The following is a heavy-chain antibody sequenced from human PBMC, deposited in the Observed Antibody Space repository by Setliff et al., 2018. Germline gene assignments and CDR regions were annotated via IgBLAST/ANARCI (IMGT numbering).Heavy chain of an antibody. J-gene: IGHJ4*02. V-gene: IGHV1-69*10. CDR1: GGTFSSYA. CDR2: IIPILGIA. D-gene: IGHD2-15*01. Sequence: SVKVSCKASGGTFSSYAISWVRQAPGQGLEWMGGIIPILGIANYAQKFQGRVTITADESTGTAYMELSSLTSEDTAMYYCARSGLGGSPQYFFDSWGQGTLVTVSS. CDR3: ARSGLGGSPQYFFDS.